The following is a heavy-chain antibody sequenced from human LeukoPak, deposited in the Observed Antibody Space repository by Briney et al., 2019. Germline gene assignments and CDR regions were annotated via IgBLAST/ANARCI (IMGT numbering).Heavy chain of an antibody. CDR1: GFTFGTYA. CDR2: ISDTGDVA. Sequence: PGGSVSLSCAVSGFTFGTYAMSWVRGATGKGLEWVSRISDTGDVAYYADSVKGRFTISRDNSQNTLYLQMNSLRAEDTALYYCAKYGVSESYRGLDYRGQGTLVTVTS. J-gene: IGHJ4*02. CDR3: AKYGVSESYRGLDY. V-gene: IGHV3-23*01. D-gene: IGHD3-16*02.